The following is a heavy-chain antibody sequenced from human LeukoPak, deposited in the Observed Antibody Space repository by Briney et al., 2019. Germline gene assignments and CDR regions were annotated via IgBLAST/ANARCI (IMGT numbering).Heavy chain of an antibody. CDR1: GFTFNSYW. Sequence: GGSLRLSCAASGFTFNSYWMTWVRQAPGKGLEWVASINQDGSQKYYVESLKSRFTISRDNAKNSHYLQMNSLRAEDTAVYYCARKGWYSDLWGRGTLVSVSS. CDR3: ARKGWYSDL. J-gene: IGHJ2*01. V-gene: IGHV3-7*01. CDR2: INQDGSQK.